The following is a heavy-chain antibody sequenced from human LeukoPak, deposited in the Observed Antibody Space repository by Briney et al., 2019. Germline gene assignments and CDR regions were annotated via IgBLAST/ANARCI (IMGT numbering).Heavy chain of an antibody. CDR2: IYYSGST. V-gene: IGHV4-59*01. CDR1: GGSISSYY. D-gene: IGHD3-3*01. Sequence: PSETLSLTCTVSGGSISSYYWSWIRQPPGKGLEWIGYIYYSGSTNYTPSLKSRVTISVDTSKKPFFLMLSSVTAADTAVYYCARVVLGDSSGFTIFGVAHGAFDYWGQGTLVTVSS. CDR3: ARVVLGDSSGFTIFGVAHGAFDY. J-gene: IGHJ4*02.